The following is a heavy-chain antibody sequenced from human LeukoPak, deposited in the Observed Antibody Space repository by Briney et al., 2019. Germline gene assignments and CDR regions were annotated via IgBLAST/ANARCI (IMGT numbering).Heavy chain of an antibody. CDR2: INPNSGGT. CDR3: GGTVYYYYGMDV. D-gene: IGHD1-1*01. CDR1: GYTFTGYY. V-gene: IGHV1-2*02. Sequence: ASVKVSCKASGYTFTGYYMHWVRQAPGQGLEWMGWINPNSGGTNYAQKLQGRVTMTTDTSTSTAYMELRSLRSDDTAVYYCGGTVYYYYGMDVWGQGTTVTVSS. J-gene: IGHJ6*02.